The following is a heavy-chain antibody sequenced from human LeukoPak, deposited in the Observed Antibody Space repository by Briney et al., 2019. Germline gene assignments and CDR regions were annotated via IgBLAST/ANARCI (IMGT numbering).Heavy chain of an antibody. Sequence: KSGGSLRLSCAASGFTFSKHSMSWVRQAPGKGLEWVSLISSTGSDIYYADSVKGRFTISRDNAKNSLYLHMNSLRVEDTAVYYCARSLLNDRGVVSGIFSYYYYMDVWGEGTTVTVSS. J-gene: IGHJ6*03. CDR3: ARSLLNDRGVVSGIFSYYYYMDV. D-gene: IGHD6-19*01. CDR2: ISSTGSDI. CDR1: GFTFSKHS. V-gene: IGHV3-21*06.